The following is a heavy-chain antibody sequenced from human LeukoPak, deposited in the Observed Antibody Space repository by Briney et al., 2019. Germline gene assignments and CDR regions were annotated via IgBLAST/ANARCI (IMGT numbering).Heavy chain of an antibody. D-gene: IGHD3-10*01. Sequence: GGSLRLSCAASGFTFSDYYMSWIRQAPGKGLEWVSYISSSGSTIYYADSVEGRFTISRDNAKNSLYLQMNSLRAEDTAVYFCAKRGVVIRVFLVGFHKEAYYFDSWGQEALVTVSS. V-gene: IGHV3-11*01. J-gene: IGHJ4*02. CDR3: AKRGVVIRVFLVGFHKEAYYFDS. CDR2: ISSSGSTI. CDR1: GFTFSDYY.